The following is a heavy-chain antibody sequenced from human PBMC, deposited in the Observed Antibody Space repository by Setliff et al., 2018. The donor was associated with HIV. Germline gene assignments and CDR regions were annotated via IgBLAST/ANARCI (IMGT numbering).Heavy chain of an antibody. J-gene: IGHJ5*01. CDR2: IIPIFGTA. D-gene: IGHD3-10*01. CDR3: ARRGVPQQIDLDS. V-gene: IGHV1-69*06. CDR1: GGTFSSYA. Sequence: GASVKVSCKASGGTFSSYAISWVRQAPGQGLEWMGRIIPIFGTANYAQKFQGRVTITADKSTSTAYMDLSSLRSEDTAVYYCARRGVPQQIDLDSWGHGTLVTVPQ.